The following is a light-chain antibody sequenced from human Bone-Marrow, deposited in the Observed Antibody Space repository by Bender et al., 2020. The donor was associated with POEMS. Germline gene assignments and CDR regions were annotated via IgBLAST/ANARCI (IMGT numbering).Light chain of an antibody. V-gene: IGLV1-44*01. J-gene: IGLJ1*01. CDR2: KNN. Sequence: QSVLTQSPSASGTPGQRVTISCSGSNSNAGSNTVNWYQQPPGTAPKLLVYKNNQRPSGVPDRFSGSKSGTSASLAISGLQSEDEADYYCAAWDGSLNGFVFGTGTKVTVL. CDR1: NSNAGSNT. CDR3: AAWDGSLNGFV.